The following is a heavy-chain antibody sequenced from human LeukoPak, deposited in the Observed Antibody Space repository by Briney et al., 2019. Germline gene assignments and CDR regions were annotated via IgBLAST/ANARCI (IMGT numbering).Heavy chain of an antibody. CDR1: GFTFSSYW. D-gene: IGHD3-3*01. Sequence: GSLRLSCAASGFTFSSYWMHWVRQAPGKGLVWVSRINNDGSSTSYADSVKGRFTISRDNAKNTLYLQMNSLRAEDTAVYYCAQSTLYYDFWSGYSNFDYWGQGTLVTVSS. V-gene: IGHV3-74*01. J-gene: IGHJ4*02. CDR3: AQSTLYYDFWSGYSNFDY. CDR2: INNDGSST.